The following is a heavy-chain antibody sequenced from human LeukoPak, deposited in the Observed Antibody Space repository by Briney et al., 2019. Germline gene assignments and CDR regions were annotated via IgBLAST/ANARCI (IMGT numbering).Heavy chain of an antibody. J-gene: IGHJ4*02. Sequence: PGGSLRLSCAASEFTFSSYAMNWVRQAPGKGLQWVSSISNGGGSTYYADSVKGRFTISRDNSKNTLYLQMNSLRAEDTAVYYCARDRTAFEYWGQGTLVTVSS. D-gene: IGHD2-8*02. CDR1: EFTFSSYA. V-gene: IGHV3-23*01. CDR3: ARDRTAFEY. CDR2: ISNGGGST.